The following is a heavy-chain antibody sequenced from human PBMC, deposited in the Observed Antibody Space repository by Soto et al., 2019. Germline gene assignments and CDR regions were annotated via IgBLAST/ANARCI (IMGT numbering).Heavy chain of an antibody. Sequence: ASVKVTCKDSRYTFTINGISWVRQAPGQGLEWMGWISAYNGNTNYAQKLQGRVTMTTDTSTSTAYMELRSLRSDDTAVYYCARVFLPTYYYDSSGYHNWFDPWGQGTLVTVSS. V-gene: IGHV1-18*01. D-gene: IGHD3-22*01. J-gene: IGHJ5*02. CDR1: RYTFTING. CDR3: ARVFLPTYYYDSSGYHNWFDP. CDR2: ISAYNGNT.